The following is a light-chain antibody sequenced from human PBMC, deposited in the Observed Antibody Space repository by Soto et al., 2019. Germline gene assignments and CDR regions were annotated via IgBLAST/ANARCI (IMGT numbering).Light chain of an antibody. J-gene: IGKJ5*01. V-gene: IGKV3-15*01. CDR1: QSISNK. Sequence: EIVMTQSPATLSVSPGERATLSCRASQSISNKVGWYQQKPGQAPRLLIYGASTRATGVPPRFRGSGSGTEVTLTISSLQSEDFAVYYCQQYNIWSSITFGQGTRLEIK. CDR3: QQYNIWSSIT. CDR2: GAS.